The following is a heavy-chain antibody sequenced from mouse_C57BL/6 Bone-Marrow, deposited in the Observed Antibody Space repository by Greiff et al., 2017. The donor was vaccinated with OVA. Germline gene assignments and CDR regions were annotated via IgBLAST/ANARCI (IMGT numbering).Heavy chain of an antibody. D-gene: IGHD4-1*01. J-gene: IGHJ2*01. CDR2: IYPGDGDT. V-gene: IGHV1-80*01. Sequence: VQLQESGAELVKPGASVKISCKASGYSFSSYWMNWVKQRHGKGLEWIGQIYPGDGDTNYNGTFKGKATLTADKSSSTAYMQLSSLTSEDSEVYFCAREAYWEPCYFDYWGQGTTLTVSS. CDR3: AREAYWEPCYFDY. CDR1: GYSFSSYW.